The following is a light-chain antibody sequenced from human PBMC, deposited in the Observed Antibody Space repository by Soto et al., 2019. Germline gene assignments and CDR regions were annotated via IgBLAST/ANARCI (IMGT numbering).Light chain of an antibody. CDR2: DAS. CDR1: QDISNY. CDR3: QQYDNLPL. J-gene: IGKJ4*01. Sequence: DIQMTQSPSSLSASVGDRVTITCQASQDISNYLNWYQQKPGKAPKLLIYDASNLATGVPSRFSGSGSGTDFTFSISSLQPEDIATYCCQQYDNLPLFGGGTKVEIK. V-gene: IGKV1-33*01.